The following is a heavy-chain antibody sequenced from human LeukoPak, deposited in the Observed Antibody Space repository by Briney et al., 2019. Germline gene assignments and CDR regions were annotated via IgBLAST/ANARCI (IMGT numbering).Heavy chain of an antibody. CDR2: IRDDGTHK. CDR1: GFPFSTYG. V-gene: IGHV3-30*02. J-gene: IGHJ6*03. Sequence: GRSLRLSCAASGFPFSTYGIHWVRQAPGKGLEWVAFIRDDGTHKYYGDSVKGRFTLSRDNSKNTLYLQMTSLRVEDTAVYYCAKADYGDNEGNYCMDVWGKGTTVIISS. D-gene: IGHD4-17*01. CDR3: AKADYGDNEGNYCMDV.